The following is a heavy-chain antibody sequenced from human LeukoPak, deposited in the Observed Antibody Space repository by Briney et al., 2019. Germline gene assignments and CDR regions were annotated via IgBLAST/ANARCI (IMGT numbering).Heavy chain of an antibody. Sequence: GGSLRLSCAASGFTFSSYSMNWVRQAPGRGLEWVSSISSSSSYIYYADSVKGRFTISRDNAKNSLYLQMNSLRAEDTAVYYCASDSYYYDSSGYYNWFDPWGQGTLVTVSS. CDR2: ISSSSSYI. V-gene: IGHV3-21*01. J-gene: IGHJ5*02. CDR1: GFTFSSYS. CDR3: ASDSYYYDSSGYYNWFDP. D-gene: IGHD3-22*01.